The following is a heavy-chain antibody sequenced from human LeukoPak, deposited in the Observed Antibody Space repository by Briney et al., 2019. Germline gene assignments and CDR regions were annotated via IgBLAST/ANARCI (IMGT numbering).Heavy chain of an antibody. V-gene: IGHV3-30*18. CDR3: AKGHFDWLLNPDY. Sequence: GGSLRLSWAASGFTFSSYGMHWVRQAPGKGLEWVAVISYDGSNKYYADSVKGRFTISRDNSKNTLYLQMNSLRAEDTAVYYCAKGHFDWLLNPDYWGQGTLVTVPS. CDR2: ISYDGSNK. D-gene: IGHD3-9*01. J-gene: IGHJ4*02. CDR1: GFTFSSYG.